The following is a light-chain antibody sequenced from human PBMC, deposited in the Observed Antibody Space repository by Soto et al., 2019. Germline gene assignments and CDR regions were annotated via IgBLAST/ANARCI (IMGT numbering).Light chain of an antibody. J-gene: IGKJ2*01. Sequence: EIVLTQSPGTLSLSPGEGTTLSCRASQSITSSYLAWYQQKPGQAPRLLIYGVSTRGTGIPDRFSGSGSGTDFTLTISRLEPEDFAVYYCQQYGSSPRTFGQGTKLEI. CDR3: QQYGSSPRT. V-gene: IGKV3-20*01. CDR2: GVS. CDR1: QSITSSY.